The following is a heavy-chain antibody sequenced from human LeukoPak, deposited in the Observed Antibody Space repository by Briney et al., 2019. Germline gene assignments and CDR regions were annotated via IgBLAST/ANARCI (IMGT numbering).Heavy chain of an antibody. V-gene: IGHV3-30*02. CDR1: GYTFSSYV. CDR2: IRSHGSNK. CDR3: AKAIAVAHGDY. D-gene: IGHD6-19*01. J-gene: IGHJ4*02. Sequence: PGGSLRLSCAASGYTFSSYVMHWVRQAPGKGLEWVAFIRSHGSNKYYADSVKGRFTISRDNSKNTLYLQMNSLRADDTAVYYCAKAIAVAHGDYWGQGTLVTVSS.